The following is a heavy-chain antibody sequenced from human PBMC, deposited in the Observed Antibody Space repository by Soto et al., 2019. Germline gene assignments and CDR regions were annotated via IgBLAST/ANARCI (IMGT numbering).Heavy chain of an antibody. CDR1: GSSIIGYY. CDR3: ASRDPGTSVDY. Sequence: SETLSLTCTFSGSSIIGYYWTWIRQSPERGLEWIGYIHYSGSANYNPSLNSRLTMSVDKSENQFSLKVTSLTAADTAVYYCASRDPGTSVDYWGQGXLVTVSS. J-gene: IGHJ4*02. V-gene: IGHV4-59*08. CDR2: IHYSGSA. D-gene: IGHD1-7*01.